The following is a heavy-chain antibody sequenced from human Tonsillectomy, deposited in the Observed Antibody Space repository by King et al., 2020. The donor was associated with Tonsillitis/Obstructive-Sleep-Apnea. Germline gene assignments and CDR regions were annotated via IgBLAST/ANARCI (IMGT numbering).Heavy chain of an antibody. V-gene: IGHV4-59*08. CDR2: IYYSGST. CDR1: GGSISSYY. D-gene: IGHD2-2*02. Sequence: QLQESGPGLVKPSETLSLTCTVSGGSISSYYWSWIRQPPGKGLAWVGYIYYSGSTNYNPSLKSRVTISIDTSKNQFSLKLTSVTAADTAVYCCAGTGAIWNWFDPWGQGTLVTVSS. CDR3: AGTGAIWNWFDP. J-gene: IGHJ5*02.